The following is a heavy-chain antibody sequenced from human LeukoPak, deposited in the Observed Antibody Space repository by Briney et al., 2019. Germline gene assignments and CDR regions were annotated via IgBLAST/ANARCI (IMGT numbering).Heavy chain of an antibody. J-gene: IGHJ5*02. V-gene: IGHV4-34*01. CDR1: GGSFSGYY. Sequence: SETLSLTCAVYGGSFSGYYWSWIRQPPGKGLEWIGEINHSGSTNYNPSLKSRVTISVDTSKNQFSLKLSSVTAADTAVYYCARKVVLRFLEWSNWFDPWGQGTLVTVSS. D-gene: IGHD3-3*01. CDR2: INHSGST. CDR3: ARKVVLRFLEWSNWFDP.